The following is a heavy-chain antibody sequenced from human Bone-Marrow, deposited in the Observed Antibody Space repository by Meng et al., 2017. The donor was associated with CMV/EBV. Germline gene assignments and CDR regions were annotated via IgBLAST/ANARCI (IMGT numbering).Heavy chain of an antibody. J-gene: IGHJ5*02. CDR2: IYYSGST. Sequence: GSLRLSCTVSGGSVSSGSYYWSWIRQPPGKGLEWIGYIYYSGSTNYNPSLKSRVTISVDTSKNQFSLKLSSVTAADTAVYYCARDVQLEPGWFDPWGQGTLVTVSS. D-gene: IGHD1-1*01. CDR3: ARDVQLEPGWFDP. CDR1: GGSVSSGSYY. V-gene: IGHV4-61*01.